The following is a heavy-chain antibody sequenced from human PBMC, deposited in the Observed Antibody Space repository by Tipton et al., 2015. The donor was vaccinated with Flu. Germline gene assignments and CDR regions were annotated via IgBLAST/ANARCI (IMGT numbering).Heavy chain of an antibody. Sequence: SLSLSCTTSGFNFGGYAMSWVRQAPGKGLEWVGFIRGKAYGRTTEYAASVKGRFTISRDDSTSIAYLQMNSLRVEDTAVYYCARDEGVVNYYFGMDVWGQGTTVTVSS. J-gene: IGHJ6*02. V-gene: IGHV3-49*04. CDR1: GFNFGGYA. CDR3: ARDEGVVNYYFGMDV. CDR2: IRGKAYGRTT.